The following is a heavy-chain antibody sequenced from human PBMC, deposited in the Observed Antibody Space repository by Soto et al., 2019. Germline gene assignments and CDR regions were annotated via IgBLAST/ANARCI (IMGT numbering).Heavy chain of an antibody. Sequence: PSETLSLTCTVSGGSISSGDYYWIWIRQPPGKGLEWIGYIYYSGSTYYNPSLKSRVTISVDTSKNQFSLKLSSVTAADTAVYYCARDFRRNWFDPWGQGTLVTVSS. CDR2: IYYSGST. CDR1: GGSISSGDYY. J-gene: IGHJ5*02. CDR3: ARDFRRNWFDP. V-gene: IGHV4-30-4*01.